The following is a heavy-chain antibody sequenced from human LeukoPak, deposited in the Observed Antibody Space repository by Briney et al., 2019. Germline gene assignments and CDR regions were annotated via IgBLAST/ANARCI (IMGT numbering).Heavy chain of an antibody. V-gene: IGHV4-4*07. D-gene: IGHD3-22*01. CDR2: IYTSGST. Sequence: SETLSLTCTVSGGSISSYYWSWLRQPAGKGLEWIGRIYTSGSTHYHPSLKSRVTMSVDTSKNQFSLKLSSVTAADTAVYYCARDSVGYYDSSGSPYYFDYWGQGTLVTVSS. CDR1: GGSISSYY. J-gene: IGHJ4*02. CDR3: ARDSVGYYDSSGSPYYFDY.